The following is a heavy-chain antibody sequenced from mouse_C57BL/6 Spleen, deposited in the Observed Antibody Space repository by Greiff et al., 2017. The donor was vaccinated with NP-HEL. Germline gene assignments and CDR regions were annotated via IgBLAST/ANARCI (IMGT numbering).Heavy chain of an antibody. Sequence: DVKLQESGGGLVKPGGSLKLSCAASGFTFSDYGMHWVRQAPEKGLEWVAYISSGSSTIYYADTVKGRFTISRDNAKNTLFLQMTSLRSEDTAMYYCASGRFAYWGQGTLVTVSA. CDR1: GFTFSDYG. J-gene: IGHJ3*01. V-gene: IGHV5-17*01. CDR2: ISSGSSTI. CDR3: ASGRFAY.